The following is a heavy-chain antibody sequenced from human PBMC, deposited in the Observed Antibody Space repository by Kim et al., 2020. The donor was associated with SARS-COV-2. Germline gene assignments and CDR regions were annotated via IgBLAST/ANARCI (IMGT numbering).Heavy chain of an antibody. J-gene: IGHJ6*02. D-gene: IGHD6-13*01. CDR3: TTDGLSSRYYGMDV. V-gene: IGHV3-15*01. CDR2: IKSKTDGGTT. CDR1: GFTFSNAW. Sequence: GGSLRLSCAASGFTFSNAWMSWVRQAPGKGLEWVGRIKSKTDGGTTDYAAPVKGRFTISRDDSKNTLYLQMNSLKTEDTAVYYCTTDGLSSRYYGMDVWGQGTTVTVSS.